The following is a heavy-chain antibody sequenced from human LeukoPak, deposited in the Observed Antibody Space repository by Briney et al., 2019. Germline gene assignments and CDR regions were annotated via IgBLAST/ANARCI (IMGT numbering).Heavy chain of an antibody. J-gene: IGHJ5*02. CDR1: RYTFNSYW. Sequence: GESLKISCKAPRYTFNSYWITWVRQMPGKGLEWMGRIDATDSYTTYSPSFQGHVTISADRSSDTAYLQWDSLQASDTAIYYCSTQGGLGLAGAANYFYPLGRGSLVTVSA. D-gene: IGHD6-19*01. CDR2: IDATDSYT. V-gene: IGHV5-10-1*01. CDR3: STQGGLGLAGAANYFYP.